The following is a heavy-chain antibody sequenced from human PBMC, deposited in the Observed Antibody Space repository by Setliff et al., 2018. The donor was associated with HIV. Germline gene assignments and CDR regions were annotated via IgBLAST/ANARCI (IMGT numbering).Heavy chain of an antibody. CDR2: IKGDGSKT. Sequence: PGGSLRLSCAASGFTFSNAWMNWVRQAPGQGLEYVAHIKGDGSKTKYVDSVRGRFTISRDNAKKSLYLQMNSLRAEDTAVYYCVSTPGVFYFDFWGQGTPVTVSS. CDR1: GFTFSNAW. D-gene: IGHD2-15*01. CDR3: VSTPGVFYFDF. V-gene: IGHV3-7*03. J-gene: IGHJ4*02.